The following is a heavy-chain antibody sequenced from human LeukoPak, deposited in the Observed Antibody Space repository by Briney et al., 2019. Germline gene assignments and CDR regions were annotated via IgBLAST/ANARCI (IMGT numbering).Heavy chain of an antibody. J-gene: IGHJ3*02. D-gene: IGHD6-19*01. CDR2: IYYSGST. CDR3: ARSGYSSGWYQEGAFDI. CDR1: GGSISSSSYY. V-gene: IGHV4-39*07. Sequence: SETLSLTCTVSGGSISSSSYYWGWIRQPPGKGLEWIGSIYYSGSTYYNPSLKSRVTISVDTSKNQFSLKLSSVTAADTAVYYCARSGYSSGWYQEGAFDIWGQGTMVTVSS.